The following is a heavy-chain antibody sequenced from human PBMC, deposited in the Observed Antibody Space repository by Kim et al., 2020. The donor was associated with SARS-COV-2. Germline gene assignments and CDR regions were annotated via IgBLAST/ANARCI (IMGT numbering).Heavy chain of an antibody. CDR2: INPNSGGT. CDR1: GYTFTGYY. Sequence: ASVKVSCKASGYTFTGYYMHWVRQAPGQGLEWMGRINPNSGGTNYAQKFQGRVTMTRDTSISTAYMELSRLRSDDTAVYYCARESYSSSSIDYWGQGTLVTVSS. J-gene: IGHJ4*02. CDR3: ARESYSSSSIDY. V-gene: IGHV1-2*06. D-gene: IGHD6-13*01.